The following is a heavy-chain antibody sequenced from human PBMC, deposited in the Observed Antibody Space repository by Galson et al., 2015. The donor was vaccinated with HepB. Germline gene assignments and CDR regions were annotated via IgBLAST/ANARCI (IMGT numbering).Heavy chain of an antibody. Sequence: SVKVSCKASGGTFSSYAISWVRQAPGQGLEWMGGIIPIFGTANYAQKFQGRVTITADESTSTAYMELSSLRSEDTAVYYCARVARGLAWGGEIDYWGQGTLVTVSS. CDR2: IIPIFGTA. CDR3: ARVARGLAWGGEIDY. CDR1: GGTFSSYA. V-gene: IGHV1-69*13. J-gene: IGHJ4*02. D-gene: IGHD7-27*01.